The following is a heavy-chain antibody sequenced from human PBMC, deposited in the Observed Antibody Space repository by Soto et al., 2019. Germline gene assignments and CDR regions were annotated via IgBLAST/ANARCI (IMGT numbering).Heavy chain of an antibody. Sequence: QVQLVQSGAEVKKPGASVKVSCKASGYTFISHAMHWVRQAPGESLEWMGWLNAANGNTKYSQKFQGRVTITRDTSASTAYMVLSSLRSEDTAVYYCARDGHTPMPPFHYYGMDVWGQGTTVTVSS. CDR1: GYTFISHA. CDR2: LNAANGNT. V-gene: IGHV1-3*01. D-gene: IGHD5-18*01. J-gene: IGHJ6*02. CDR3: ARDGHTPMPPFHYYGMDV.